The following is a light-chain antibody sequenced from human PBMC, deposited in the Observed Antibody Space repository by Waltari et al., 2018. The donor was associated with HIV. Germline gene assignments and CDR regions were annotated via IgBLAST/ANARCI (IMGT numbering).Light chain of an antibody. CDR2: GAS. CDR1: QSVSSN. CDR3: QQYNNWPPYT. J-gene: IGKJ2*01. V-gene: IGKV3-15*01. Sequence: EIVMTQSPATLSVSPGERATLSCRASQSVSSNLAWYQQKPGQAPRLLIYGASTRATGIPARFSGGGSETEFTLTISSLQSEDFAVYYCQQYNNWPPYTFGQGTKLEIK.